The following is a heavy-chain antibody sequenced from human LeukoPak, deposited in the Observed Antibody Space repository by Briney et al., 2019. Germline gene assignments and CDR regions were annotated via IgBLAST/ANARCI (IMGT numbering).Heavy chain of an antibody. CDR1: GYTFTIHC. Sequence: GASVNVSCKASGYTFTIHCIHWMRQAPGQGLEWLGIINPNGDGTTYAQEFQGRLTMTTDTSTSTVYLQLSSLRSEDTARYYCARVRQPNRGNRRAFDIWGQGTMVTVPS. CDR2: INPNGDGT. J-gene: IGHJ3*02. CDR3: ARVRQPNRGNRRAFDI. V-gene: IGHV1-46*01. D-gene: IGHD1-14*01.